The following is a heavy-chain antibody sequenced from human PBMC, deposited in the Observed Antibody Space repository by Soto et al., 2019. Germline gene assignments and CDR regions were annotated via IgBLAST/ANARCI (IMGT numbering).Heavy chain of an antibody. V-gene: IGHV3-7*01. Sequence: EVQLVESGGGLVQPGGSLRLSCAASGFTFSSYWMSWVRQAPGKGLEWVANIKQDGSEKYYVDSVKGRFTISRDNAKNSLYLQMNSLRAEDTAVYYCARDQGYYYDSRPWDYWGQGTLVTVSS. CDR1: GFTFSSYW. J-gene: IGHJ4*02. D-gene: IGHD3-22*01. CDR2: IKQDGSEK. CDR3: ARDQGYYYDSRPWDY.